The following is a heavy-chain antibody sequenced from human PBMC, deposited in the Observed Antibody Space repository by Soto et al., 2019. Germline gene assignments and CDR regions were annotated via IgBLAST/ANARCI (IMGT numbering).Heavy chain of an antibody. Sequence: PGGSMRLSCAASGFTVNSDYMSWVRQAPAKGLEWVSVIYSDGGTYYADSVKGRFSISRDNSKNTLYLQMNSLRAEDTAVYYCARSRYFDYWGRGTLVTVSS. J-gene: IGHJ4*02. CDR2: IYSDGGT. V-gene: IGHV3-66*01. CDR3: ARSRYFDY. CDR1: GFTVNSDY.